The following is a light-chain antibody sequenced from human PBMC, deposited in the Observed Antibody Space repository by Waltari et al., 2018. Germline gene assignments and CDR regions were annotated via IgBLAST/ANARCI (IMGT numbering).Light chain of an antibody. CDR2: TAS. Sequence: DIQMTQSPSSLSASVGDGVTITCQTSQSISNYLNWYQQKPGKAPNLLIYTASTLQSGVPSRFSGSGSGTDFTLTINNLQPEDFATYYCQQSHSFPFTFGQGTRVEI. J-gene: IGKJ5*01. CDR1: QSISNY. CDR3: QQSHSFPFT. V-gene: IGKV1-39*01.